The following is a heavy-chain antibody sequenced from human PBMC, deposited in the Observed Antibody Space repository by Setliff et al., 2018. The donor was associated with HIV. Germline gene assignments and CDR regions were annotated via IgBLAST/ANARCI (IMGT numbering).Heavy chain of an antibody. J-gene: IGHJ4*02. CDR3: ARDPPGYGDSNDY. D-gene: IGHD4-17*01. V-gene: IGHV4-38-2*02. Sequence: SETLSLTCGVSGYSISSGYYWGWIRQPPGKGLEWIGSIYHNGITYYNPSLKSRVTISIDTSKNQFSLRLHSVTAADTAVYYCARDPPGYGDSNDYWGQGTLVTVSS. CDR1: GYSISSGYY. CDR2: IYHNGIT.